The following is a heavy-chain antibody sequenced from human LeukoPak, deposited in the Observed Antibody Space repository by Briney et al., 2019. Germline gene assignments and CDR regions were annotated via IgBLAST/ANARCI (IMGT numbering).Heavy chain of an antibody. J-gene: IGHJ4*02. Sequence: GGSLRLSCAASGFTFSSYAMSWVRQAPGKGLEWVANIKEDGSEKYYVDSVKGRFTISRDNAKNSLSLQMNSLRAEDTAVYYCTRDSDYSNFNWGQGTLVTVSS. CDR2: IKEDGSEK. D-gene: IGHD4-11*01. V-gene: IGHV3-7*01. CDR1: GFTFSSYA. CDR3: TRDSDYSNFN.